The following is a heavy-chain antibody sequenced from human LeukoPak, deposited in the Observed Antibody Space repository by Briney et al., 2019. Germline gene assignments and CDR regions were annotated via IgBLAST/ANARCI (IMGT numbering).Heavy chain of an antibody. J-gene: IGHJ4*02. D-gene: IGHD1-26*01. CDR2: ISAGGSST. Sequence: PGGSLRLSCAASGFTFSRYAMSWVRQAPGKGLEWVSAISAGGSSTYYADSVKGRFTISRDNSKNTLYLQMNSLRAEDTAVYYCAKDSIVGAIDYWGQGTLVTVSS. V-gene: IGHV3-23*01. CDR3: AKDSIVGAIDY. CDR1: GFTFSRYA.